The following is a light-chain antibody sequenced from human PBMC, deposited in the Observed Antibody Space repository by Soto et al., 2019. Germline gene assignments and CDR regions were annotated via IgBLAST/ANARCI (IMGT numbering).Light chain of an antibody. Sequence: QPVLTQPPSASASLGASVKLTCTLSSGHNSYAIAWHQQQPEKGPRYLMKLNSDGSHSKGDGIPDRFSGSSSGAERYLTISSLQSEDEADYYCQTWSTDIRVFCGGTTLTVL. CDR1: SGHNSYA. CDR2: LNSDGSH. V-gene: IGLV4-69*01. J-gene: IGLJ3*02. CDR3: QTWSTDIRV.